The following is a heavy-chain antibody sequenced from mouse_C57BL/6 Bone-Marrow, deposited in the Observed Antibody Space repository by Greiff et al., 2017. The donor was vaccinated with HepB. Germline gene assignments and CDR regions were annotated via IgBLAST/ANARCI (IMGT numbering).Heavy chain of an antibody. CDR1: GYTFTSYW. CDR3: ARSRHYYGTLYWYFDV. V-gene: IGHV1-64*01. D-gene: IGHD1-1*01. J-gene: IGHJ1*03. Sequence: VQLQQPGAELVKPGASVKLSCKASGYTFTSYWMHWVKQRPGQGLEWIGRIHPNSGSTNYNEKFKSKAILTADKSSSTAYMQLSSLTSEDSAVYYCARSRHYYGTLYWYFDVWGRGTTVTVSS. CDR2: IHPNSGST.